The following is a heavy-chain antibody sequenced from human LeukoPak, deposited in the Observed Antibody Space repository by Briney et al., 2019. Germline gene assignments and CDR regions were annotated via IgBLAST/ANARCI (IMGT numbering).Heavy chain of an antibody. CDR2: IYTSGSS. Sequence: KPSETLSLTCSVSGGSITSHYWNWIRQPAGKGLEWIGRIYTSGSSNYNPSLKSRVTMSVDTSKNQFSLKLTSVTAADTAVYYCARVGHNCGGDCYSPWFDPWGQGTLVTVSS. J-gene: IGHJ5*02. V-gene: IGHV4-4*07. CDR1: GGSITSHY. CDR3: ARVGHNCGGDCYSPWFDP. D-gene: IGHD2-21*02.